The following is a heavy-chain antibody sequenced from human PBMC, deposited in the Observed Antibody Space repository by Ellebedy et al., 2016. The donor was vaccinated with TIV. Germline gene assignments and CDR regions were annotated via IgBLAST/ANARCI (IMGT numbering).Heavy chain of an antibody. V-gene: IGHV1-69*13. CDR2: IIPTFGTP. CDR3: ARARSGAGSCPFDY. CDR1: GATFSSYT. Sequence: AASVKVSCKASGATFSSYTLTWVRQAPGQGLEWMGGIIPTFGTPNYARKFQGRVTITADESTSTAFMELSSLRSEDTAVYYCARARSGAGSCPFDYWGQGTVVTVSS. J-gene: IGHJ4*02. D-gene: IGHD2-15*01.